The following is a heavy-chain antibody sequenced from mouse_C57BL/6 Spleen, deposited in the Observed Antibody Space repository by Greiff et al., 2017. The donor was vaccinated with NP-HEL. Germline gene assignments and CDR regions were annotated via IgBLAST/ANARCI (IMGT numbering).Heavy chain of an antibody. CDR1: GYSITSGYY. V-gene: IGHV3-6*01. J-gene: IGHJ2*01. Sequence: VQLKESGPGLVKPSQSLSLTCSVTGYSITSGYYWNWIRQFPGNKLEWMGYISYDGSNNYNPSLKNRISITRDTSKNQFFLKLNSVTTEDTATYYCAREVLTGVDYWGQGTTLTVSS. CDR3: AREVLTGVDY. D-gene: IGHD4-1*01. CDR2: ISYDGSN.